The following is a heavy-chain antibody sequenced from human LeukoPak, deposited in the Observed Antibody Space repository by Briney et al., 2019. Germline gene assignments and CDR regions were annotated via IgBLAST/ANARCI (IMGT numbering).Heavy chain of an antibody. J-gene: IGHJ4*02. CDR1: GFSLSTSGVC. CDR2: IDWDDDN. D-gene: IGHD3-22*01. CDR3: ARILRNYDSSGYYFLFDQ. V-gene: IGHV2-70*11. Sequence: SGPTLVNPTQPLTLTCNFSGFSLSTSGVCVGWIRQPPAKALESLARIDWDDDNYYRTSMKTRLTISKDTSKKQAVLTMTYMDPVDTATYYCARILRNYDSSGYYFLFDQWGQGTLVTVSS.